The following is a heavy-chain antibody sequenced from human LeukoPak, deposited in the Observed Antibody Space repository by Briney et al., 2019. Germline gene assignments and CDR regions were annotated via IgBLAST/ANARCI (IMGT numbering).Heavy chain of an antibody. V-gene: IGHV1-69*01. J-gene: IGHJ3*02. CDR3: ARGKIAAATRDDAFDI. CDR1: GGTFSSYA. Sequence: SVKVSCKASGGTFSSYAISWVRQAPGQGLEWMGGIIPIFGTANYAQKFQGRVTITADESTSTAYMELSSLRPEDTAVYYCARGKIAAATRDDAFDIWGQGTMVTVSS. D-gene: IGHD6-13*01. CDR2: IIPIFGTA.